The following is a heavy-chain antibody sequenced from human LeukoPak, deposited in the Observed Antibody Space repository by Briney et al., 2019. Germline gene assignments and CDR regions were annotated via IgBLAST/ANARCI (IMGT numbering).Heavy chain of an antibody. Sequence: GGSLRLSCAASGFTVSSNYMSWVRQAPGKGLEWVSVIYSGGSTYYADSVKGRFTISRDNSKNTLYLQMNSLRAEDTAVYYCARAIMITFGGVIPTPYWGQGTLVTVSS. D-gene: IGHD3-16*02. CDR2: IYSGGST. V-gene: IGHV3-66*02. CDR3: ARAIMITFGGVIPTPY. J-gene: IGHJ4*02. CDR1: GFTVSSNY.